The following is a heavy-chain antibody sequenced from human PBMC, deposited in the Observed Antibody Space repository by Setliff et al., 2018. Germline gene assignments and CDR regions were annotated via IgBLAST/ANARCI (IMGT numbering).Heavy chain of an antibody. CDR1: GGSISSYN. V-gene: IGHV4-34*01. CDR2: ITHTGTTGST. CDR3: ARGRNIAARLLDS. Sequence: SETLSLTCTVSGGSISSYNWTWIRQSPAKGLEWIGEITHTGTTGSTKYNPSLKSRVTMSIDTSKNQFSLMVTSVTAADTSVYFCARGRNIAARLLDSWGQGTLVTVSS. J-gene: IGHJ4*02. D-gene: IGHD6-6*01.